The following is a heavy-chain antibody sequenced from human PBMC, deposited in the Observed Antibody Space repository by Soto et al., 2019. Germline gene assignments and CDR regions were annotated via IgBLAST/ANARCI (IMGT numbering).Heavy chain of an antibody. CDR1: GFSLTTSGVG. V-gene: IGHV2-5*02. Sequence: QITLNESGPTQVNPRQTLTLTCTFSGFSLTTSGVGVGWIRQSPGKAPEWLALIYWDDDKRYSPSLKSRLTITKDTSKHQVVLTLADLDPADIATYYCAHRVLRTVFGLVTTTAIYFDFWGQGTPVAVSS. D-gene: IGHD3-3*01. J-gene: IGHJ4*02. CDR3: AHRVLRTVFGLVTTTAIYFDF. CDR2: IYWDDDK.